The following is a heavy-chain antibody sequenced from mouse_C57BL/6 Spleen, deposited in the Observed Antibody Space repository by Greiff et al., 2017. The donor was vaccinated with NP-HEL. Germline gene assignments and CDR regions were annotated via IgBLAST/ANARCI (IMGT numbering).Heavy chain of an antibody. Sequence: QVQLQQPGAELVKPGASVKLSCKASGYTFTSYWMHWVKQRPGRGLEWIGGIDPNSGGTKYNEKFKSKATLTVDKPSTTAHMQLSILTSEDSAVYYCAREDYFDYWGKGTTLTVSS. CDR2: IDPNSGGT. CDR1: GYTFTSYW. J-gene: IGHJ2*01. V-gene: IGHV1-72*01. CDR3: AREDYFDY.